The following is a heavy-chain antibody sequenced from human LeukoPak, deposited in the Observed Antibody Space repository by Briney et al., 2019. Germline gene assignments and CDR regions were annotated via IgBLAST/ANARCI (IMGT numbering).Heavy chain of an antibody. D-gene: IGHD2-2*01. CDR2: ISSDSNYI. CDR3: ASRYCTSTNCYAFDI. J-gene: IGHJ3*02. V-gene: IGHV3-21*01. Sequence: GGSLRLSCAASGFSFSSHVMHWVRQAPGKGLEWVSSISSDSNYIFYADSVQGRFTISRDNAENSLFLQMNSLRAEDTAVYYCASRYCTSTNCYAFDIWGQGTMVTVSS. CDR1: GFSFSSHV.